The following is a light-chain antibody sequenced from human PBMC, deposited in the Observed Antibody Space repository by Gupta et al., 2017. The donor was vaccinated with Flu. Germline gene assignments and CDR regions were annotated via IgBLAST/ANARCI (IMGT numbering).Light chain of an antibody. CDR3: NSRDSSVNHQGV. CDR2: AKN. CDR1: TLRNSD. J-gene: IGLJ3*02. V-gene: IGLV3-19*01. Sequence: QTVRITCQGDTLRNSDASWYQQKPGQAPVLVIYAKNIRPSGIPDRVSGSSSGNTASLTITGAQAEDEADYYCNSRDSSVNHQGVFGGGTKLTVL.